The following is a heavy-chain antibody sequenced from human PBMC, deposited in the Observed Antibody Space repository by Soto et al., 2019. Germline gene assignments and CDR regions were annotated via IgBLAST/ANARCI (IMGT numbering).Heavy chain of an antibody. D-gene: IGHD5-18*01. J-gene: IGHJ4*02. V-gene: IGHV3-48*02. CDR1: GITFSSYS. Sequence: EVQLVESGGGLVQPGESLRLSCTASGITFSSYSMNWVRQAPGKGLEWLSYISSSKTTYADSVKGRFTISRDNAKNSVYLQMNSLRDEHTAVYYCVGDQDVHTPMVHGNYWGRGTRVTVSS. CDR2: ISSSKTT. CDR3: VGDQDVHTPMVHGNY.